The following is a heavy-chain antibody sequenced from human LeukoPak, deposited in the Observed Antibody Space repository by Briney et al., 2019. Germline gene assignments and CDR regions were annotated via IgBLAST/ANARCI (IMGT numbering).Heavy chain of an antibody. J-gene: IGHJ4*02. CDR2: IYPGDSDT. V-gene: IGHV5-51*01. CDR1: ANSLTKHW. CDR3: ARMRNGYHLHDS. D-gene: IGHD5-24*01. Sequence: KAGESLKISCKASANSLTKHWIAWVRQMPGKGLELMGYIYPGDSDTRYSPSFQGQVTISVDKSINTAYLQWSSVKASDTAMYFCARMRNGYHLHDSWGQGALVTVSS.